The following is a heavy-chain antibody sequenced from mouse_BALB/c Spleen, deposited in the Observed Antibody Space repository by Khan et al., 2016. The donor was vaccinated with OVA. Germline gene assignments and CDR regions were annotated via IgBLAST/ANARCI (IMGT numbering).Heavy chain of an antibody. Sequence: QVQLKQSGAELARPGASVKMSCKASGYTFTTYTIHWVKQRPGQGLEWIGYIIPSTDYTTYNQKFKDKATLTADKSSSTAYMQLSSLTSDDSAVYYCAKEGAYYRSDGWFAYWGQGTLVTVPA. V-gene: IGHV1-4*01. CDR1: GYTFTTYT. J-gene: IGHJ3*01. CDR3: AKEGAYYRSDGWFAY. D-gene: IGHD2-14*01. CDR2: IIPSTDYT.